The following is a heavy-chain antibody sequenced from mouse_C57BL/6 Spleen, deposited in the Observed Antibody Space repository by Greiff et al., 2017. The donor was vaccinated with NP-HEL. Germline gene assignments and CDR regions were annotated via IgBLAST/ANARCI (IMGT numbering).Heavy chain of an antibody. CDR3: AREGY. CDR1: GFTFSSYA. CDR2: ISDGGSYT. V-gene: IGHV5-4*01. Sequence: DVKLVESGGGLVKPGGPLKLSCAASGFTFSSYAMSWVRQTPEKRLEWVATISDGGSYTYYPDNVKGRFTISRDNAKNNLYLQMSHLKSEDTAMYYCAREGYWGQGTTLTVSS. J-gene: IGHJ2*01.